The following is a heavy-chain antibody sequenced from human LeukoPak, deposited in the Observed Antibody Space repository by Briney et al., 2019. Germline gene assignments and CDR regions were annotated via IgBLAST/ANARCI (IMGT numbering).Heavy chain of an antibody. D-gene: IGHD1-14*01. V-gene: IGHV3-7*01. CDR3: ARVRMNYYFDY. CDR2: IKQDGSEK. J-gene: IGHJ4*02. CDR1: GFTFSSYW. Sequence: PGGSLRHSCAASGFTFSSYWMSWVRQAPGKGLEWVANIKQDGSEKYYVDSVKGRFTISRDNAKNSLYLQMNSLRVEDTAVYYCARVRMNYYFDYWGQGTLVTVSS.